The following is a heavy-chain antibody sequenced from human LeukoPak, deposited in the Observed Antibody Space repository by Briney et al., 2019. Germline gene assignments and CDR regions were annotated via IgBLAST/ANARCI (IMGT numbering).Heavy chain of an antibody. J-gene: IGHJ4*02. V-gene: IGHV3-23*01. CDR1: GFTFSSYA. CDR2: IRGSGGST. CDR3: AKSAGSGTYLLDD. Sequence: GGSLRLSCAASGFTFSSYAMSWVREAPGKGPEWVSGIRGSGGSTYYADSVKGRFTISRDNSKNTLYLQMNSLGAEDTAVYYCAKSAGSGTYLLDDWGQGTLVTVSS. D-gene: IGHD3-10*01.